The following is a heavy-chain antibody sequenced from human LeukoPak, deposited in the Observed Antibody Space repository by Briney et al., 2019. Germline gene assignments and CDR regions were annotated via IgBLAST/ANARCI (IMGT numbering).Heavy chain of an antibody. J-gene: IGHJ4*02. D-gene: IGHD3-3*02. Sequence: ASVKVSCKASGYTFTGYYMHWVRQAPGQGLEWMGLISAYNGNTNYAQKLQGRVTMTTDTSTSTAYMALRSLSSDDTDVYYCARGHFQEYWGQGTLVTVSS. V-gene: IGHV1-18*04. CDR2: ISAYNGNT. CDR1: GYTFTGYY. CDR3: ARGHFQEY.